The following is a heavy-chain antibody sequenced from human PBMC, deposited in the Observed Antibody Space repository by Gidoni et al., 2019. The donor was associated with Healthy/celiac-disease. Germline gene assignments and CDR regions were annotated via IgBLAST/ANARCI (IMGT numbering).Heavy chain of an antibody. Sequence: EVQLLESGGGLVQPGGSLRLSCAASGFPFSPYAMSWVRQAPGKGLEWVSAIFGSGTSTYYADSVKGRFTVSRDNSKNTLYLQMNSLRVEDTALYYCAKFRGYCSGGTCFWYDYWGQGTLVTVSS. CDR1: GFPFSPYA. CDR3: AKFRGYCSGGTCFWYDY. CDR2: IFGSGTST. J-gene: IGHJ4*02. D-gene: IGHD2-15*01. V-gene: IGHV3-23*01.